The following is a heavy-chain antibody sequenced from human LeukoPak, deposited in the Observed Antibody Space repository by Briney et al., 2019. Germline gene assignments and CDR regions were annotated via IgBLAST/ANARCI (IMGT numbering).Heavy chain of an antibody. D-gene: IGHD3-22*01. CDR3: TRVTYYYDSSGPQGYFDY. J-gene: IGHJ4*02. Sequence: GGSLRLSCAASGFTFSNYAMSWFRQAPGKGLEWVGFIRNKAYGGTTEYAASVKGRFTTSRDDSKSIAYLQMNSLKTEDTAVYYCTRVTYYYDSSGPQGYFDYWGQGTLVTVSS. CDR1: GFTFSNYA. CDR2: IRNKAYGGTT. V-gene: IGHV3-49*03.